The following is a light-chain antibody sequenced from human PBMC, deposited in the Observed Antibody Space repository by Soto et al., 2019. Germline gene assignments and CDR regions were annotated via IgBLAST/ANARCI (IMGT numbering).Light chain of an antibody. V-gene: IGLV2-14*01. Sequence: QSVLSQPASVSGSPGQSITISCTGTSGDVGGFEYVSWYQHQPGKAPKLIIYDVTKRPSGVSNRFSGSRSGNTASLTISGIRAEDEGDYYCGAWDESLNGYVFGTGTKVTVL. J-gene: IGLJ1*01. CDR3: GAWDESLNGYV. CDR2: DVT. CDR1: SGDVGGFEY.